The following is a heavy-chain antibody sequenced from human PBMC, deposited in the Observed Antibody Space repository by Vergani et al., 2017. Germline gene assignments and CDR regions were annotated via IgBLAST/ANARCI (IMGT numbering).Heavy chain of an antibody. CDR3: AGGSSSGYWGSLNYYYYYGMDV. V-gene: IGHV1-8*01. Sequence: QVQLVQSGAEVKKPGASVKVSCKASGYTFTSYDINWVRQATGQGLEWMGWMNPNSGNTGYAQKFQGRVTMTRNTSISTAYMEVSSLRSEDTAVYYWAGGSSSGYWGSLNYYYYYGMDVWGQGTTVTVSS. J-gene: IGHJ6*02. CDR2: MNPNSGNT. D-gene: IGHD3-22*01. CDR1: GYTFTSYD.